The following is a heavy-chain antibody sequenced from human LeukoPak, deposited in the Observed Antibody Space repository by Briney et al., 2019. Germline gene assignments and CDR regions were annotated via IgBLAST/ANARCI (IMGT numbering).Heavy chain of an antibody. CDR1: GFTFSHYS. CDR3: ARVMMGATVTTFHYYCMDV. CDR2: ITSSSSHI. J-gene: IGHJ6*03. V-gene: IGHV3-21*01. Sequence: GGSLRLSCAACGFTFSHYSIDWVRQAPGKGRERVASITSSSSHIYYADSVKGRFTISRDNAKNEVYLQMNSLRGEDTAIYYCARVMMGATVTTFHYYCMDVWGVGTAVTVSS. D-gene: IGHD4-11*01.